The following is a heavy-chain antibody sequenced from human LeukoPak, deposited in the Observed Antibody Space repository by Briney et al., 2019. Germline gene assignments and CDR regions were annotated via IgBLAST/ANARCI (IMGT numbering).Heavy chain of an antibody. CDR2: MSPNSGNT. V-gene: IGHV1-8*01. CDR1: GYTFTSYD. CDR3: AKNYDFLTGYAN. J-gene: IGHJ4*02. D-gene: IGHD3-9*01. Sequence: GASVKVSCKASGYTFTSYDINWMRQATGQGLEWMGWMSPNSGNTGYAQKFQGRVTMTRDTPISTAYMELSSLRSEDTAVYYCAKNYDFLTGYANWGQGTLVTVSS.